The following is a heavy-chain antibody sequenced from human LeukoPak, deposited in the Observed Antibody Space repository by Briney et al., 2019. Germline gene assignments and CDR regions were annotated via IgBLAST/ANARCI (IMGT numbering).Heavy chain of an antibody. CDR2: ISAYNGNT. Sequence: ASVKVSCKASGYTFTSYGISWVRQAPGQGLEWMGWISAYNGNTNYSQKFQGRVTITRDTSASTAYMELSSLRSEDTAVYYCASNYDSSGYYYPLHWGQGTLVTVSS. J-gene: IGHJ4*02. CDR3: ASNYDSSGYYYPLH. D-gene: IGHD3-22*01. V-gene: IGHV1-18*01. CDR1: GYTFTSYG.